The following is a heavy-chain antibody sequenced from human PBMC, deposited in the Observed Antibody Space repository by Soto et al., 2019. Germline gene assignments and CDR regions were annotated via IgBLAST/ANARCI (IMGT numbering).Heavy chain of an antibody. CDR2: ISYDGSNK. CDR1: GFTFSSYG. CDR3: AKASRLCGVVMGYGMVV. V-gene: IGHV3-30*18. J-gene: IGHJ6*02. D-gene: IGHD3-3*01. Sequence: QVQLVESGGGGVQPGRSLRLSCAASGFTFSSYGMHWVRQAPGKGLEWVAVISYDGSNKYYADSVKVRFTISRDNSKNTLYLQMNRLRAEDTAVYYCAKASRLCGVVMGYGMVVWGQETTVTVSS.